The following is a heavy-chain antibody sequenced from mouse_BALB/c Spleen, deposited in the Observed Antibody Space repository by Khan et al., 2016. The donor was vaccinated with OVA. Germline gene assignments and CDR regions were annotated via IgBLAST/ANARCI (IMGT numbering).Heavy chain of an antibody. CDR1: GYTFTSYV. CDR3: LRSLYYYGSAYEGFAY. Sequence: EVQLQESGPELVKPGASVKMSCKASGYTFTSYVMHWVKQKPGQGLEWIGYISPNSDGSKYNEKFRGKATLTSDKSSSTAYMELSSLTSADSAVFYCLRSLYYYGSAYEGFAYWGQGTLGNVSA. V-gene: IGHV1S136*01. CDR2: ISPNSDGS. D-gene: IGHD1-1*01. J-gene: IGHJ3*01.